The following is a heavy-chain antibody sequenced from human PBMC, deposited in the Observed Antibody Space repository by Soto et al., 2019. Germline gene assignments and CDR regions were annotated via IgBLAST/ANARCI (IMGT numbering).Heavy chain of an antibody. CDR2: IDPSGDNT. D-gene: IGHD3-22*01. Sequence: QVQLVQSGAEVKKPGASAKVSCKASEYSFTSYYMHWVRRAPGQGLEWMGMIDPSGDNTGYPQKLQGRVTMTSDTSTSAVYMELSGLRSEDTAMYYCAATRGYSPPFVSWGQGTRVTVS. CDR1: EYSFTSYY. V-gene: IGHV1-46*01. CDR3: AATRGYSPPFVS. J-gene: IGHJ4*02.